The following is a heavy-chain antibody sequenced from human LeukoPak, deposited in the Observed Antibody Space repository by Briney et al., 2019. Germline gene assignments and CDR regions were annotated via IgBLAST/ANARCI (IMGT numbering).Heavy chain of an antibody. V-gene: IGHV1-69*05. CDR2: IIPIFGTA. J-gene: IGHJ4*02. D-gene: IGHD3-10*01. Sequence: SVTVSCTASGGTFSSYASSWVRQAPGQGLEWMGGIIPIFGTANYAQKFQGRVTITTDESTSTAYMELSSLRSEDTAVYYCAAFGRGSYFTMVRGVYWGQGTLVTVSS. CDR1: GGTFSSYA. CDR3: AAFGRGSYFTMVRGVY.